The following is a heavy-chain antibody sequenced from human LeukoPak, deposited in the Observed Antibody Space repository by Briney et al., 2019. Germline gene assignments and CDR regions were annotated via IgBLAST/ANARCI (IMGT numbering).Heavy chain of an antibody. J-gene: IGHJ3*02. CDR2: IIPIFGIA. CDR3: AREFPYNWNYESWYAFDI. CDR1: GGTFSSYA. Sequence: GASVKVSCKASGGTFSSYAISWVRQAPGQGLEWMGGIIPIFGIANYAQKFQGRVTITADESTSTAYMELSSLRSEDTAVYYCAREFPYNWNYESWYAFDIWGQGTMVTVSS. D-gene: IGHD1-7*01. V-gene: IGHV1-69*13.